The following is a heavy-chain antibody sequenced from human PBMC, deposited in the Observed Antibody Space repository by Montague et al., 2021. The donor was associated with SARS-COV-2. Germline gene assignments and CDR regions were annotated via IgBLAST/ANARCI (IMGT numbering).Heavy chain of an antibody. CDR2: VYYSGST. Sequence: SETLSLTCSVSGDSIRSSGYYWGWIRQPPGKGLEWIGTVYYSGSTNYNPSLKSRVTISVDTSKNQFSLKLSSVTAADTAVYYCATYYDILTGYYIDAFDIWGQGTMVTVSS. CDR3: ATYYDILTGYYIDAFDI. V-gene: IGHV4-39*01. D-gene: IGHD3-9*01. CDR1: GDSIRSSGYY. J-gene: IGHJ3*02.